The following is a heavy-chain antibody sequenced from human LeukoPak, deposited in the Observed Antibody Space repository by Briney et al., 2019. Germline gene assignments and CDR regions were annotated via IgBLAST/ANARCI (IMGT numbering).Heavy chain of an antibody. D-gene: IGHD3-10*01. V-gene: IGHV3-23*01. J-gene: IGHJ5*01. CDR3: AKGSGRYGSGSFSDS. CDR1: GFTFSIYA. Sequence: PGGSLRLSCAASGFTFSIYAMGWVRQAPGKGLEWVSGISATGVSKYFAASVRGRFTISRDNSKNTQYLQMNRLSVEDTAVYYCAKGSGRYGSGSFSDSWGQGTLVTVSS. CDR2: ISATGVSK.